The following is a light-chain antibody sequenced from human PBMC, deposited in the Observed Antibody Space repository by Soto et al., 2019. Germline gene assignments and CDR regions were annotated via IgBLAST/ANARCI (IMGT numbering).Light chain of an antibody. J-gene: IGLJ2*01. V-gene: IGLV1-47*01. CDR2: RAS. CDR1: SSSIGSNY. Sequence: QPVLTQPPSASGTPGQRVTISCSGSSSSIGSNYVYWYQQVPGTAPRLLMYRASQRPSGVPDRFSGSKSGTSASLAISGLRSEDDADYYYAAWDDTLKGLVFGGGTKLTVL. CDR3: AAWDDTLKGLV.